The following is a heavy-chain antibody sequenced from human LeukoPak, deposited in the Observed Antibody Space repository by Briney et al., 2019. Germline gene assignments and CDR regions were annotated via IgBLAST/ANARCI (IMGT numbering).Heavy chain of an antibody. CDR3: ASSSYGDYGPADY. Sequence: SSETLSLTCTVSGGSVSSYYCNWIRQAAGKGLEWIGRIFTSGSTNYNPSLKSRVTMSVDTSKNQFSLQLSSVTAADTAVYYCASSSYGDYGPADYWGQGTLVTVSS. V-gene: IGHV4-4*07. CDR2: IFTSGST. J-gene: IGHJ4*02. CDR1: GGSVSSYY. D-gene: IGHD4-17*01.